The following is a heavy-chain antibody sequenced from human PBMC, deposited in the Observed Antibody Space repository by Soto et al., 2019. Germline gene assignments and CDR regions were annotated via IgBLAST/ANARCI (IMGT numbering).Heavy chain of an antibody. CDR2: FDPEDGET. Sequence: ASVKVSCKVSGYTLTELSMHWVRQAPGKGLEWMGGFDPEDGETIYAQKFQGRVTMTEDTSTDTAYMELSSLRSEDTAVYCCAIALSTGTNSPFDYWGQGTLVTVSS. CDR3: AIALSTGTNSPFDY. CDR1: GYTLTELS. V-gene: IGHV1-24*01. J-gene: IGHJ4*02. D-gene: IGHD1-1*01.